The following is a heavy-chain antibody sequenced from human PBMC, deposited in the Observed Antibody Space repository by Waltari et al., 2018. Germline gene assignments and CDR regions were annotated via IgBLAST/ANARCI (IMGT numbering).Heavy chain of an antibody. D-gene: IGHD6-19*01. V-gene: IGHV4-59*01. CDR1: GGSISSYS. Sequence: QVQLQESGSGLVKPSETLSLTCTVSGGSISSYSWSWIRQPPGKGLEWIGYIYYSGSTNYNPSLKSRVTISVDTSKNQFSLKLSSVTAADTAVYYCARSERYSSGWYYFDYWGQGTLVTVSS. CDR2: IYYSGST. J-gene: IGHJ4*02. CDR3: ARSERYSSGWYYFDY.